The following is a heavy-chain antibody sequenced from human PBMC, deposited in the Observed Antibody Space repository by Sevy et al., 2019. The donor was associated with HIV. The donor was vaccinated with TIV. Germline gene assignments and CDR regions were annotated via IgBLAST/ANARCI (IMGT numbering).Heavy chain of an antibody. Sequence: GGSLRLSCRTFGFTFDEHAMHWVRQVPGKGLEWVSGIRWNGGSVAYADSVKGRFTISRDNTKSSLSLQMNGLRPEDTAVYYCAKSQVASVYYYYGMDVRGHGTTVTVSS. CDR3: AKSQVASVYYYYGMDV. CDR1: GFTFDEHA. CDR2: IRWNGGSV. J-gene: IGHJ6*02. V-gene: IGHV3-9*01.